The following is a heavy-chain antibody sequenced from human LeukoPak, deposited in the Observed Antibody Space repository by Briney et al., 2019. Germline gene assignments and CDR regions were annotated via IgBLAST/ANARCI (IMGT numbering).Heavy chain of an antibody. CDR1: GYTFTSYG. Sequence: ATVKVSCKASGYTFTSYGISWVRQAPGQGLEWMGWISTYNGNTNYAQKPQGRVTMTTDTSTSTAYMELRSLRSDDTAVYYCARDSGAKIRYSSSWYSRTFDYWGQGTLVTVSS. J-gene: IGHJ4*02. CDR2: ISTYNGNT. CDR3: ARDSGAKIRYSSSWYSRTFDY. D-gene: IGHD6-13*01. V-gene: IGHV1-18*01.